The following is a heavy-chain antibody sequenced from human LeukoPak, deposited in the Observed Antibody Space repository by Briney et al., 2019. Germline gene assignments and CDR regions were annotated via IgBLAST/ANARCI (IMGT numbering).Heavy chain of an antibody. J-gene: IGHJ4*02. V-gene: IGHV4-59*01. CDR2: IYYSGST. Sequence: SETLSLTCTVSGGSISPYYWGWIRQPPGKGLEWIGYIYYSGSTTYNPSLKSRVTISVDTSKNQFSLKLNSVTAAATAVYYCARDKQPGDYWGQGTLVTASS. CDR3: ARDKQPGDY. CDR1: GGSISPYY. D-gene: IGHD5-18*01.